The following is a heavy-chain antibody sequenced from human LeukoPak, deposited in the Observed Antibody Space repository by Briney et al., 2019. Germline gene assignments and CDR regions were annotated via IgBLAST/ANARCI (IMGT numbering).Heavy chain of an antibody. CDR3: ARDRAGGWFDP. D-gene: IGHD3-10*01. J-gene: IGHJ5*02. CDR2: IYTSGST. V-gene: IGHV4-61*02. Sequence: PSETLSLTCTVSGGSISSGSYYWSWIPQPAGKGLEWIGRIYTSGSTNYNPSLKSRVTISVDTSKNQFSLKLSSVTAADTALYYCARDRAGGWFDPWGQGTLVTVSS. CDR1: GGSISSGSYY.